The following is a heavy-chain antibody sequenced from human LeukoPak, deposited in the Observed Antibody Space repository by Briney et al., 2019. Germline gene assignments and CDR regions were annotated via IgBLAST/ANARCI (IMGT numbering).Heavy chain of an antibody. V-gene: IGHV4-61*02. CDR2: IYTSGST. D-gene: IGHD2-15*01. CDR1: GGSISSGSYY. J-gene: IGHJ5*02. CDR3: AREQWWAALGWFDP. Sequence: KPSETLSLTCTVSGGSISSGSYYWSWIRQPAGKGLEWIGRIYTSGSTNYNPSLQSRVTISVDTSKNQFSLKLSSVTAADTAVYYCAREQWWAALGWFDPWGQGTLVTVSS.